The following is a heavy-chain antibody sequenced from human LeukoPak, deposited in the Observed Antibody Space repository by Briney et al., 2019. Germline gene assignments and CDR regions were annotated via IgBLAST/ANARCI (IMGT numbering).Heavy chain of an antibody. D-gene: IGHD3-22*01. CDR2: INHSGST. Sequence: SETLSLTSAVYGGSFSGYYWSWIRQPPGKGLEWIGEINHSGSTNYNPSLKSRVTISVDTSKNQFSLKLSSVTAADTAVYYCARGGRSSSGYSNLGGGIDPWGQGTLVTVSS. V-gene: IGHV4-34*01. CDR3: ARGGRSSSGYSNLGGGIDP. CDR1: GGSFSGYY. J-gene: IGHJ5*02.